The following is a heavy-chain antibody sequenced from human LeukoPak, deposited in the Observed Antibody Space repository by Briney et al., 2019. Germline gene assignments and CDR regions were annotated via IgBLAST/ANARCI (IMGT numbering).Heavy chain of an antibody. V-gene: IGHV4-59*01. J-gene: IGHJ4*02. CDR2: VHYSGST. CDR1: GDCITNYY. D-gene: IGHD3-9*01. Sequence: SETLSLTCIVSGDCITNYYWSWIRQPPGKGLEWIGCVHYSGSTNYNPSLKSRVTISLDTPKNQFSLKMSSVTAADTAVYYCARGILTGLDYFDYWGEGTLVIVSS. CDR3: ARGILTGLDYFDY.